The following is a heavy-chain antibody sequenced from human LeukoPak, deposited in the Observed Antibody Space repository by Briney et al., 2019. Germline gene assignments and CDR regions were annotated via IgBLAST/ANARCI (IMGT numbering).Heavy chain of an antibody. Sequence: SVKVSCKASGGTFSSYAISWVRQAPGQGLEWMGGTIPIFGTANYAQKFQGRVTITSDESTSTAYMELSSLRSEDTAVYYCARTDLRGVTARDYWGQGTLVTVSS. CDR2: TIPIFGTA. CDR1: GGTFSSYA. D-gene: IGHD3-10*01. J-gene: IGHJ4*02. V-gene: IGHV1-69*01. CDR3: ARTDLRGVTARDY.